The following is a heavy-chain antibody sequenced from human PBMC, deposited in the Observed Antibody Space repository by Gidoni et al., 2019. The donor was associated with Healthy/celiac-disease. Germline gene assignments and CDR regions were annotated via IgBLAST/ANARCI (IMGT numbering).Heavy chain of an antibody. V-gene: IGHV4-39*01. CDR3: ARSRPVRGVIITRVGFDI. CDR1: GGSISSSSYY. D-gene: IGHD3-10*01. J-gene: IGHJ3*02. CDR2: IYYSGST. Sequence: QLQLQESGPGLVKPSETLSLTCTVSGGSISSSSYYWGWIRQPPGKGLEWIGRIYYSGSTYYNPSLKSRVTISVDTSKNQFALKLSSVTAADTAVYYCARSRPVRGVIITRVGFDIWGQGTMVTVSS.